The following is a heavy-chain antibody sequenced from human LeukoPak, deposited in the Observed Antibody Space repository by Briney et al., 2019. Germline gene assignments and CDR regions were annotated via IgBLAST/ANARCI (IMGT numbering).Heavy chain of an antibody. Sequence: ASVKVSCKASGYTFNNYDINWVRQAPGQGLEWMGWINPNSGGTNYAQKFQGRVTMTRDTSISTAYMELSRLRSDDTAVYYCARVLGPTVTTSEYFQHWGQGTLVTVSS. V-gene: IGHV1-2*02. CDR1: GYTFNNYD. D-gene: IGHD4-11*01. CDR3: ARVLGPTVTTSEYFQH. J-gene: IGHJ1*01. CDR2: INPNSGGT.